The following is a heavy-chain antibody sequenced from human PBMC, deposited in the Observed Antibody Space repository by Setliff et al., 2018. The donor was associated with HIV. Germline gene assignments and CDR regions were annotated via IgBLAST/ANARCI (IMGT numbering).Heavy chain of an antibody. V-gene: IGHV1-46*01. CDR2: INPSGSSA. Sequence: ASVKVSCKASGYTFTSYYLHWVRQAPGQGLEWMGMINPSGSSASYAQRFQGRVTMSRDTSTSTVYMELSSLRSEDTAVYYCARDYFDSSAYHYGFGAFDIWGQGTMVTVSS. CDR3: ARDYFDSSAYHYGFGAFDI. D-gene: IGHD3-22*01. J-gene: IGHJ3*02. CDR1: GYTFTSYY.